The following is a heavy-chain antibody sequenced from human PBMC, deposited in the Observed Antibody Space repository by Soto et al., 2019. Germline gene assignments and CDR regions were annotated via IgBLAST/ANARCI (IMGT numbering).Heavy chain of an antibody. J-gene: IGHJ5*02. CDR2: IYYSGST. V-gene: IGHV4-59*12. CDR3: ARAYSNYPDNWFDP. Sequence: SETLSLTCTVSGCSISSYYWSWIRQPPGKGLEWIGYIYYSGSTNYNPSLKSRVTISVDTSKNQFSLKLSSVTAADTAVYYCARAYSNYPDNWFDPWGQGTLVTSPQ. D-gene: IGHD4-4*01. CDR1: GCSISSYY.